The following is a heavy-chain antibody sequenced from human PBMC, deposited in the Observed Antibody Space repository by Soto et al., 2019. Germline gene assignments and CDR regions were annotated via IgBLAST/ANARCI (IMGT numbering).Heavy chain of an antibody. V-gene: IGHV4-34*01. CDR3: ARARPDNHDYVRGSYRPWDY. D-gene: IGHD3-16*02. CDR1: GGSFSGYY. J-gene: IGHJ4*02. CDR2: INHSGST. Sequence: SETLSVTCTFYGGSFSGYYLTWIRQPPGKGLEWIGEINHSGSTNYNPSLKSRVTISVDTSKNQFSLKLSSVTAADTAVYYCARARPDNHDYVRGSYRPWDYSGQRPLATVAS.